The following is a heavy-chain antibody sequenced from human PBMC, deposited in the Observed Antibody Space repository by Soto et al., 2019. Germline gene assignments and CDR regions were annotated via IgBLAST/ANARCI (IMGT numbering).Heavy chain of an antibody. CDR2: ISYDGSNK. Sequence: QVQLVESGGGVVQPGRSLRLSCAASGFTFSSYGMHWVRQAPGKGLEWVAVISYDGSNKYYADSVKGRFTISRDNSKNTLYLHMNSLRAEDTAVYSCAKDKRGLPFDPWGQGTLVTVSS. D-gene: IGHD4-17*01. V-gene: IGHV3-30*18. CDR3: AKDKRGLPFDP. CDR1: GFTFSSYG. J-gene: IGHJ5*02.